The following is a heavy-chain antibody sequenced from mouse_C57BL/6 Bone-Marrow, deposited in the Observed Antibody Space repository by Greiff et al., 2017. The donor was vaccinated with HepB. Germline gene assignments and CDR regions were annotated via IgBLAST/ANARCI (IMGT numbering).Heavy chain of an antibody. J-gene: IGHJ4*01. CDR1: GFTFSDYG. V-gene: IGHV5-17*01. CDR2: ISSGSSTI. CDR3: GRRIALWPYAMDY. D-gene: IGHD1-1*02. Sequence: EVQLVESGGGLVKPGGSLKLSCAASGFTFSDYGMHWVRQAPEKGLEWVAYISSGSSTIYYADTVKGRITISRDNTKNTLFLQMTSLRSEDTAMYYCGRRIALWPYAMDYWGQGTSVTVSS.